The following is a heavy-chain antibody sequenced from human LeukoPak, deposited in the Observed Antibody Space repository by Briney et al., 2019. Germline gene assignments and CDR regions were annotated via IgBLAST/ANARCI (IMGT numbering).Heavy chain of an antibody. D-gene: IGHD4-17*01. Sequence: ASVKVSCKASGYTFTKYYIHWVRQAPGQGLEWMGLINPGGDNTNYAQNFQGRVTMTRDTSTSTVYMELSSLRSEDTAVYYCARVGPHGDYDFDPWGQGTLVTVSS. CDR1: GYTFTKYY. CDR3: ARVGPHGDYDFDP. J-gene: IGHJ5*02. V-gene: IGHV1-46*01. CDR2: INPGGDNT.